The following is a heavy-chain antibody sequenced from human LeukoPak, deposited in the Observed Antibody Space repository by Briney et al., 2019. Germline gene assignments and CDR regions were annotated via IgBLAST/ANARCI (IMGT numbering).Heavy chain of an antibody. CDR2: IRYDGSNK. V-gene: IGHV3-30*02. CDR3: AKDLRSIVGAYFDY. CDR1: GFTFSSYG. J-gene: IGHJ4*02. D-gene: IGHD1-26*01. Sequence: GGSLRLSCAASGFTFSSYGMHWVRQAPGKGLEWVAFIRYDGSNKYYADSVEGRFTISRDNSKNTLYLQMNSLRAEDTAVYYCAKDLRSIVGAYFDYWGQGTLVTVSS.